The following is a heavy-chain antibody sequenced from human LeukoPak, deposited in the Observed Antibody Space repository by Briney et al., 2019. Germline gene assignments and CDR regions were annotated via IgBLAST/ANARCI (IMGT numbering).Heavy chain of an antibody. CDR1: GYTFTGHY. V-gene: IGHV1-2*06. Sequence: ASVKVSCKASGYTFTGHYMHWVRQAPGQGLEWMGRINPNSGGTNYAQKFQGRVTMTRDTSISTAYMELSRLRSDDTAVYYCAREGSGWYGMDVWGQGTTVTVSS. J-gene: IGHJ6*02. D-gene: IGHD6-19*01. CDR3: AREGSGWYGMDV. CDR2: INPNSGGT.